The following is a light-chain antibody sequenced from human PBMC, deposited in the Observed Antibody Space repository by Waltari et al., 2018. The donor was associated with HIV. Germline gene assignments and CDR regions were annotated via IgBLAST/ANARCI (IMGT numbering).Light chain of an antibody. CDR1: QSVLYSSNNKNY. CDR2: WAS. CDR3: QQYYSTLRT. J-gene: IGKJ1*01. Sequence: DIVMTQSPDSLDVSLGERATINCKSSQSVLYSSNNKNYLAWYQQKPGQPPKLLIYWASTRESGVPDRFSGSGSQTDFTLTISSLQAEDVAVYYCQQYYSTLRTFGQGTKVEIK. V-gene: IGKV4-1*01.